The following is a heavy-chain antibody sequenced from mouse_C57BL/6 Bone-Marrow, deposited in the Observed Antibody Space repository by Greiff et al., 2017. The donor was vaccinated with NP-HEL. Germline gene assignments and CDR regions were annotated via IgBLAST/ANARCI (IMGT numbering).Heavy chain of an antibody. J-gene: IGHJ1*03. V-gene: IGHV1-26*01. CDR2: INPNNGGT. CDR3: ARTRAYYYGSSYWYFDV. Sequence: EVQLQQSGPELVKPGASVKISCKASGYTFTDYYMNWVKQSHGKSLEWIGDINPNNGGTSYNQKFKGKATLTVDKSSSTAYMELRSLTSEDSAVYYCARTRAYYYGSSYWYFDVWGTGTTVTVSS. CDR1: GYTFTDYY. D-gene: IGHD1-1*01.